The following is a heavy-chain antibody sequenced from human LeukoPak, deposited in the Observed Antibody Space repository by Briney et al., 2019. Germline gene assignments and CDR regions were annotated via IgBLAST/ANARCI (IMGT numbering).Heavy chain of an antibody. V-gene: IGHV1-18*01. Sequence: ASVKVSCKASGGTFSSYAISWVRQAPGQGLEWMGWISAYNGNTNYAQKLQGRVTMTTDTSTSTAYMELRSLRSDDTAVYYCARDSGVVVAATPNYWGQGTLVTVSS. J-gene: IGHJ4*02. D-gene: IGHD2-15*01. CDR1: GGTFSSYA. CDR3: ARDSGVVVAATPNY. CDR2: ISAYNGNT.